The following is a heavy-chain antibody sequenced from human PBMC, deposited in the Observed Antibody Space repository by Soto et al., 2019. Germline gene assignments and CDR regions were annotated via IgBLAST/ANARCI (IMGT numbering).Heavy chain of an antibody. CDR1: GFTFSNYA. V-gene: IGHV3-48*02. CDR2: ISIGSGSI. CDR3: VRDDRWAFDF. D-gene: IGHD3-22*01. Sequence: EVHLVESGGGLDQPGGSLRVSCAASGFTFSNYAMNWVRQAPGKGLEWVSYISIGSGSIFYADSVKGRFTISRDDAKNSLYLQMNTLRDEDTAVYYCVRDDRWAFDFWGQGTMVTVSS. J-gene: IGHJ3*01.